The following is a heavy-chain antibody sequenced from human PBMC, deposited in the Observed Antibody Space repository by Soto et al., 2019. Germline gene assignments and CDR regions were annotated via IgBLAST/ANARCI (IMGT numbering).Heavy chain of an antibody. Sequence: QVQLVQSGAEVKKPGASVKVSCKASGYTFTSFYMHWVRQVPGQRLEWLGRINPSGGSTTYAQKFRGRVTLTRDASTSTVYMELSSLRSEDTAVYYCARGNGVVVVVGEDTLDYWGQGTLVTVSS. CDR3: ARGNGVVVVVGEDTLDY. J-gene: IGHJ4*02. V-gene: IGHV1-46*01. CDR1: GYTFTSFY. D-gene: IGHD2-15*01. CDR2: INPSGGST.